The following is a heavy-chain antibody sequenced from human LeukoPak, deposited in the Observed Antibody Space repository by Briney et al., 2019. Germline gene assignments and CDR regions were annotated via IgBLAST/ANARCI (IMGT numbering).Heavy chain of an antibody. Sequence: GASVKVSCKASGYTFTSYYMHWVRQAPGQGLEWMGIINPSGGSTSYAQKFQGRVTMTRDTYTSTVYMELSSLRSEDTAVYYCARDKSSPEYYYDSSGYYSNWGQGTLVTVSS. CDR1: GYTFTSYY. CDR3: ARDKSSPEYYYDSSGYYSN. V-gene: IGHV1-46*03. D-gene: IGHD3-22*01. CDR2: INPSGGST. J-gene: IGHJ4*02.